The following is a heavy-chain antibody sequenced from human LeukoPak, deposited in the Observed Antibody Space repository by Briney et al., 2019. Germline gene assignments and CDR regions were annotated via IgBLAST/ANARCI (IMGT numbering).Heavy chain of an antibody. CDR3: ARETEVPGGRSWDF. D-gene: IGHD6-19*01. V-gene: IGHV4-4*07. J-gene: IGHJ4*02. CDR1: GGAISSYY. Sequence: SETLSLTCTVSGGAISSYYWTWIRQPAGKGLEWIGRIHPSGTTNHNPSLKSRVIMSLDMSNNQFSLKVRSVTAADTAVYYCARETEVPGGRSWDFWGQGTLVTVSS. CDR2: IHPSGTT.